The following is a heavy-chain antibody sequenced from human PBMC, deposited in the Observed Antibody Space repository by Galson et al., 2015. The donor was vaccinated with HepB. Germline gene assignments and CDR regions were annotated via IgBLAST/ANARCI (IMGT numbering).Heavy chain of an antibody. CDR2: ISYDGSNK. Sequence: SLRLSCAASGFTFSSYAMHWVRQAPGKGLEWVAVISYDGSNKYYADSVKGRFTISRDNSKNTLYLQMNSLRAEDTAVYYCARAADYSGWGQGTLVTVSS. CDR1: GFTFSSYA. CDR3: ARAADYSG. V-gene: IGHV3-30-3*01. J-gene: IGHJ4*02. D-gene: IGHD3-10*01.